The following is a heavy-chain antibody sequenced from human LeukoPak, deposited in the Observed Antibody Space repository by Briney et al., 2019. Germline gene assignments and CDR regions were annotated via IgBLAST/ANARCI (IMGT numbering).Heavy chain of an antibody. V-gene: IGHV3-7*01. D-gene: IGHD3-22*01. CDR1: GFTFSSYW. CDR2: IKQDGSEK. J-gene: IGHJ6*03. CDR3: ASVVAGSSSGNSNYMDV. Sequence: GGSLRLSCAASGFTFSSYWMSWVRQAPGKGLEWVANIKQDGSEKYYVDSVKGRFTISRDNAKNSLYLQMNSLRAEDTAMYYCASVVAGSSSGNSNYMDVWGKGTTVTVSS.